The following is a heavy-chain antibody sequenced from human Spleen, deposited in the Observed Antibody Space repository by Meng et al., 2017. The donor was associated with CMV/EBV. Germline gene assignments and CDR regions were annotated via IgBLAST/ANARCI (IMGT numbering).Heavy chain of an antibody. Sequence: GESLKISCAASGFTFSSYWMHWVRQAPGKGLVWVSRINSDGSSTSYADSVKGRFTISRDNAKNTLYLQMNSLRAEDTAVYYCARVGSGAFDIWGQGTTVTVSS. D-gene: IGHD3-16*01. CDR1: GFTFSSYW. V-gene: IGHV3-74*01. CDR3: ARVGSGAFDI. CDR2: INSDGSST. J-gene: IGHJ3*02.